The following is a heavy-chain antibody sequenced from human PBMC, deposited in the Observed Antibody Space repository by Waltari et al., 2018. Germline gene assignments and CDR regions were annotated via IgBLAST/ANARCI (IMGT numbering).Heavy chain of an antibody. Sequence: EVQLLESGGGLVQPGGSLRLSCAASGFTFRSYAMSWVRQAPGKGLELVSGITGSGGSTHYADSVKGRFTISRDNSKNTLYLQMGSLRAEDTAVYYCAKLPGGYYDDHYYFGMDVWGQGTTVTVSS. V-gene: IGHV3-23*01. CDR3: AKLPGGYYDDHYYFGMDV. J-gene: IGHJ6*02. D-gene: IGHD3-10*01. CDR1: GFTFRSYA. CDR2: ITGSGGST.